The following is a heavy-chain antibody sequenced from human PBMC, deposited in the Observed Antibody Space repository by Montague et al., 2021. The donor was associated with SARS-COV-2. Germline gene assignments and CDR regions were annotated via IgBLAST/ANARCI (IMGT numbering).Heavy chain of an antibody. Sequence: SETRSLTCTVSGGSISSYYWSWIRQPPGKGLEWIGYIYYSGSTNYNPSLKSRVNISVDTSKNQFSLKLSSVTAADTAVYYCARTYYYGSVVWFDPWGQGTLVTVSS. J-gene: IGHJ5*02. CDR1: GGSISSYY. CDR2: IYYSGST. V-gene: IGHV4-59*08. D-gene: IGHD3-10*01. CDR3: ARTYYYGSVVWFDP.